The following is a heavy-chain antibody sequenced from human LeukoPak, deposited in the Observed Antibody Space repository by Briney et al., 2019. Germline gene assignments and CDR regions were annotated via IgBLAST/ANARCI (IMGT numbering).Heavy chain of an antibody. J-gene: IGHJ5*02. CDR3: ARGAYGSGDRGWFDP. CDR2: IYTSGST. V-gene: IGHV4-4*07. Sequence: LETLSLTCNVSGGSISSYYWSWIRQPAGKGLEWIGRIYTSGSTNYNPSLKSRVTMSVDTSKNQFSLKLSSVTAADTAVYYSARGAYGSGDRGWFDPWGQGTLVTVSS. CDR1: GGSISSYY. D-gene: IGHD3-10*01.